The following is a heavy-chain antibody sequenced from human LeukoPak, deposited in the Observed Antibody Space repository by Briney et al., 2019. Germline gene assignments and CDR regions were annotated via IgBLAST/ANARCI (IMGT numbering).Heavy chain of an antibody. CDR3: ARANIAVTGAFDY. CDR2: INTNTGNP. J-gene: IGHJ4*02. CDR1: GYTFSTYS. D-gene: IGHD6-19*01. Sequence: ASVKVSCKASGYTFSTYSINWVRQAPGQGLEWMGWINTNTGNPTYAQGFAGRFVLSLDTSVSTAYPQISSLKAEDTAIYYCARANIAVTGAFDYWGQGTLVTVSS. V-gene: IGHV7-4-1*02.